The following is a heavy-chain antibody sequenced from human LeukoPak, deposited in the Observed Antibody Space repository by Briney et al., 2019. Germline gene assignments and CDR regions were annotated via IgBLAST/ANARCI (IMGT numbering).Heavy chain of an antibody. CDR3: ARDRQQLIGFDY. D-gene: IGHD6-13*01. CDR1: GFTFSAYA. CDR2: ITYDGSNK. V-gene: IGHV3-30-3*01. J-gene: IGHJ4*02. Sequence: GGSLGLSCAASGFTFSAYAMHWVRQAPGKGLEWVSLITYDGSNKYYADSVRGRLTISRDNSKNTVYLQVNSLRAEDTAVYYCARDRQQLIGFDYWGQGTLVTVSS.